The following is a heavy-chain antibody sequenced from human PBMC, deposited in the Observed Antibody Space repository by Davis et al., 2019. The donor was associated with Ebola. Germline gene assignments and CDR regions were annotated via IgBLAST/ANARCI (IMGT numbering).Heavy chain of an antibody. D-gene: IGHD5-18*01. Sequence: GGSLRLSCAASGFTFSSYGMHWVRQAPGKGLEWVAVISYDGSNKYYADSVKGRFTISRDNSKNTLYLQMNSLRAEDTAVYYCARDHVLDTAMVNYYYYGMDVWGQGTTVTVSS. V-gene: IGHV3-30*03. CDR1: GFTFSSYG. CDR3: ARDHVLDTAMVNYYYYGMDV. J-gene: IGHJ6*02. CDR2: ISYDGSNK.